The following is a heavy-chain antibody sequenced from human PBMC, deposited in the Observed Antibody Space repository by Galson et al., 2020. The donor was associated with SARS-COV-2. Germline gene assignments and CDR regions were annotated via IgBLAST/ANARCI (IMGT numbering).Heavy chain of an antibody. J-gene: IGHJ5*02. CDR3: AHSGITMVRGRFDP. V-gene: IGHV2-5*02. CDR1: GFSLSTSGVG. CDR2: IYWDDDK. Sequence: SGPTLVKPTQTLTLTCTFSGFSLSTSGVGVGWIRQPPGKALEWLALIYWDDDKRYSPSLKSRLTITKDTSKNHVVLTMTNMDPVDTATYYCAHSGITMVRGRFDPWGQGTLVTVSS. D-gene: IGHD3-10*01.